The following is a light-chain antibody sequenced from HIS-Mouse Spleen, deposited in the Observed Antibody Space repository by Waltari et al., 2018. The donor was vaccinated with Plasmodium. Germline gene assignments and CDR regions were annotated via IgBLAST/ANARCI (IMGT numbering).Light chain of an antibody. J-gene: IGLJ1*01. V-gene: IGLV2-23*01. Sequence: QSALTQPASVSGSPGQSITISCTGTSSDVGSYNLVSWYQQPPGKAPKLRSYEGSKRSSGVSNRFAGSKSGNTASLTIAGLQAEDEADYYCCSYAGSSTYVFGTGTKVTVL. CDR3: CSYAGSSTYV. CDR1: SSDVGSYNL. CDR2: EGS.